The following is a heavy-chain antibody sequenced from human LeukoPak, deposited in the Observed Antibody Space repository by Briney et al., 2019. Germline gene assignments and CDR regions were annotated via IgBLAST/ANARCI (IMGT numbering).Heavy chain of an antibody. CDR3: ATVIVGATMTDY. CDR2: IYYSGST. D-gene: IGHD1-26*01. J-gene: IGHJ4*02. Sequence: SETLSLTCTVSGGSISSYYWSWIRQPPGKGLEWIGYIYYSGSTNYNPSLKSRVTISVDTSKNQFFLKLSSVTAADTAIYYCATVIVGATMTDYWGQGTLVTVSS. CDR1: GGSISSYY. V-gene: IGHV4-59*01.